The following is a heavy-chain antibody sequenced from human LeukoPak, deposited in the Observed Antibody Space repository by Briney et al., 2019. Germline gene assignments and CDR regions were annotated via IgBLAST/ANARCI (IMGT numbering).Heavy chain of an antibody. Sequence: GGSLRLSCAASGFTVSSNYMSWVRQAPGKGLEWVSVIYSGGMTYYADSVKGRFTLSRDNSKNTLYLQMNSLRAEDTAVYYCARGGAVSGFDPWGQGTLFSVSS. D-gene: IGHD3-16*01. CDR2: IYSGGMT. J-gene: IGHJ5*02. V-gene: IGHV3-66*01. CDR3: ARGGAVSGFDP. CDR1: GFTVSSNY.